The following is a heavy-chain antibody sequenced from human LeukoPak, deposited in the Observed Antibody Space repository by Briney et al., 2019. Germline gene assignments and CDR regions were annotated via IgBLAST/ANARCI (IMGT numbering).Heavy chain of an antibody. D-gene: IGHD1-1*01. CDR1: GGSISSYY. CDR2: IYYSGSI. J-gene: IGHJ1*01. CDR3: AKGPGTLQP. Sequence: SETLSLTCTVSGGSISSYYWSWIRQPPGKGLEWIGYIYYSGSINYNPSLKSRVTISVDTSKNQFSLKLSSVTPEDTAVYYCAKGPGTLQPWGQGTLVVVSS. V-gene: IGHV4-59*12.